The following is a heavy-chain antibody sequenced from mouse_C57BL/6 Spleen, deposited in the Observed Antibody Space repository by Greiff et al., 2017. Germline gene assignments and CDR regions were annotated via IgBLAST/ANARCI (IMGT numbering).Heavy chain of an antibody. CDR2: ISSGSSTI. V-gene: IGHV5-17*01. Sequence: DVMLVESGGGLVKPGGSLKLSCAASGFTFSDYGMHWVRQAPEKGLEWVAYISSGSSTIYYADTVKGRFTISRDNAKNTLFLQMTSLRSEDTAMYYCARLGRAMDYWGQGTSVTVSS. CDR3: ARLGRAMDY. J-gene: IGHJ4*01. CDR1: GFTFSDYG. D-gene: IGHD4-1*01.